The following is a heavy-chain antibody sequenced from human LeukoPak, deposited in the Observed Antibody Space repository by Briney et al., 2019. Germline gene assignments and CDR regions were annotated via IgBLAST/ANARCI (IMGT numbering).Heavy chain of an antibody. Sequence: PSETLSLTCAVSGGSISSGGYSWSWIRQPPGKGLEWIGYIYHSGSTYYNPSLKSRVTISVDWSKNQFSLKLSSVTAADTAVYYCAKHFPYYYDSGSTFDPWGQGTLVTVSS. V-gene: IGHV4-30-2*01. CDR1: GGSISSGGYS. CDR3: AKHFPYYYDSGSTFDP. J-gene: IGHJ5*02. D-gene: IGHD3-10*01. CDR2: IYHSGST.